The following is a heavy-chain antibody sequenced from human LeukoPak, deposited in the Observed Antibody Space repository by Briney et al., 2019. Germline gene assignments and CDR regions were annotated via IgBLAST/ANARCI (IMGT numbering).Heavy chain of an antibody. CDR1: GFTFSNYW. D-gene: IGHD2/OR15-2a*01. CDR3: ARRSIDYAFDI. Sequence: PGGSPRLSCAASGFTFSNYWMHWVRQAPGKGLVWVSRTNSDGSSITYADSVKGRFTISRDNAKNTLYLQMNSLRAEDTAMYFCARRSIDYAFDIWGQGTMVTVTP. J-gene: IGHJ3*02. CDR2: TNSDGSSI. V-gene: IGHV3-74*01.